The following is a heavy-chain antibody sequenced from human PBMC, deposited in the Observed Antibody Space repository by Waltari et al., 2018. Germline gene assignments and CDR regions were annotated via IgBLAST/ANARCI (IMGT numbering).Heavy chain of an antibody. J-gene: IGHJ4*02. CDR3: ARFSTNDYGDYRGFDY. V-gene: IGHV4-34*01. CDR1: GGSFSGYY. CDR2: INHRGRT. Sequence: QVQLQQWGAGLLKPSETLSLTCAVYGGSFSGYYWSWIRQPPGKGLEWIGEINHRGRTNYNPSLKRRVTISVDTSKNQFSLKLSSVTAADTAVYYCARFSTNDYGDYRGFDYWGQGTLVTVSS. D-gene: IGHD4-17*01.